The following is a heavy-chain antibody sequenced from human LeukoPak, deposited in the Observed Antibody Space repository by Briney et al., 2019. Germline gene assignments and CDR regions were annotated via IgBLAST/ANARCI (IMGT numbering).Heavy chain of an antibody. Sequence: GGSLRLSCAASGFTFSSYGMHWVRQAPGKGLEWVAVISYDGSNKYYADSVKGRLTISRDNSKNTLYLQMNSLRAEDTAVYYCAKELNGFDYGMDVWGQGTTVTVSS. J-gene: IGHJ6*02. V-gene: IGHV3-30*18. CDR1: GFTFSSYG. CDR2: ISYDGSNK. CDR3: AKELNGFDYGMDV. D-gene: IGHD1-1*01.